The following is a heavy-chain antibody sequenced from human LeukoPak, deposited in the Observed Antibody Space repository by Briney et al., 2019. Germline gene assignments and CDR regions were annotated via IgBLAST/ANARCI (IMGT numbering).Heavy chain of an antibody. V-gene: IGHV3-23*01. D-gene: IGHD6-13*01. CDR2: ISGSGGST. Sequence: GGSLRLSCAASGFTFSSYAMSWVRQAPGKGLEWVSAISGSGGSTYYADSVKGRFTISRDNSKNTLYLQMNSLRAEDTAVYYCANYLYSSSWFDPWGQGTLVTVSS. J-gene: IGHJ5*02. CDR1: GFTFSSYA. CDR3: ANYLYSSSWFDP.